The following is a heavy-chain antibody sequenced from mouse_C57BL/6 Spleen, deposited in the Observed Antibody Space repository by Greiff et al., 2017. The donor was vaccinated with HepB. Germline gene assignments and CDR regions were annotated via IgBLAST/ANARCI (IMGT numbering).Heavy chain of an antibody. Sequence: QVQLQQSGAELVRPGASVKLSCKASGYTFTDYYINWVKQRPGQGLEWIARIYPGSGNTYYNEKFKGKATLTAEKSSSTAYMQLSSLTSEDSAVYFCARSSDGSTTRYFDYWGQGTTLTVSS. CDR1: GYTFTDYY. J-gene: IGHJ2*01. CDR3: ARSSDGSTTRYFDY. V-gene: IGHV1-76*01. CDR2: IYPGSGNT. D-gene: IGHD1-1*01.